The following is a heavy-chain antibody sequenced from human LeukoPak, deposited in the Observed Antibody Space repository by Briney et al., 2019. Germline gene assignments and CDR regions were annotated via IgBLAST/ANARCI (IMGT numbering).Heavy chain of an antibody. V-gene: IGHV4-59*01. CDR1: GGSISSYY. Sequence: KPSETLSLTCTVSGGSISSYYWSWIRQPPGKGLEWIGYIYYSGSTNYNPSLKSRVTISVDTSKNQFSLKLSSVTAADTAVYYCARVYMTPYYYYGMDVWGQGTTVTVSS. CDR2: IYYSGST. J-gene: IGHJ6*02. CDR3: ARVYMTPYYYYGMDV. D-gene: IGHD2-15*01.